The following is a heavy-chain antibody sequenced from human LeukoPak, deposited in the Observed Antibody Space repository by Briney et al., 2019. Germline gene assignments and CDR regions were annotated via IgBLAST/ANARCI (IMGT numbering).Heavy chain of an antibody. CDR1: GYTFTGYY. CDR3: ARDHGSGSYFSVPLNSYYFDY. V-gene: IGHV1-2*02. CDR2: INPNSGGA. D-gene: IGHD3-10*01. J-gene: IGHJ4*02. Sequence: ASVKVSCKASGYTFTGYYMHWVRQAPGQGLEWMGWINPNSGGANYAQKFQGRVTMTRDTSISTAYMELSRLRSDDTAVYYCARDHGSGSYFSVPLNSYYFDYWGQGTLVTVSS.